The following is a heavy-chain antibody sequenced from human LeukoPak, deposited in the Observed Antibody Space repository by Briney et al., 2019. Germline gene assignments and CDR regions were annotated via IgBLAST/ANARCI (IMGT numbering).Heavy chain of an antibody. V-gene: IGHV4-39*07. D-gene: IGHD2-21*02. J-gene: IGHJ3*02. CDR1: GGSISSSSYH. CDR2: IYYSGSS. Sequence: SETLSLTCTVSGGSISSSSYHWGWIRQPPGKGLEWIGTIYYSGSSYYNPSLKSRVTISVDTSKNQFSLKLSSVTAADTAVYYCARDIVVVTAIYAFDIWGQGTMVTVSS. CDR3: ARDIVVVTAIYAFDI.